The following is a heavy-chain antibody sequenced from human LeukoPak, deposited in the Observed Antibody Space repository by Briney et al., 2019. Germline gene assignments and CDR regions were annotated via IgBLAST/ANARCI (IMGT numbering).Heavy chain of an antibody. CDR2: IYSGGST. J-gene: IGHJ1*01. CDR3: ARGDSYDSSGYPEYFQN. CDR1: GFTVSNNY. D-gene: IGHD3-22*01. V-gene: IGHV3-66*01. Sequence: GGSLRLSCAASGFTVSNNYMNWVRQAPGKGLEWVSVIYSGGSTSYADSVKGRFTISRDNSRNTVSLQMNTLRAEDTAVYYCARGDSYDSSGYPEYFQNWGQGTLVTVSS.